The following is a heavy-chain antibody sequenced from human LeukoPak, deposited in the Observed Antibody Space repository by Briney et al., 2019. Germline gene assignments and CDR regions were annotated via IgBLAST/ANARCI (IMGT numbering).Heavy chain of an antibody. CDR2: IIPIFGTA. V-gene: IGHV1-69*05. CDR1: GGTFSSYA. CDR3: ARVPVRMLGFRWFDP. J-gene: IGHJ5*02. Sequence: ASVKVSCKASGGTFSSYAISWVRQAPGQGLEWMGRIIPIFGTASYAQKFQGRVTITTDESTSTAYMELSSLRSEDTAVYYCARVPVRMLGFRWFDPWGQGTLVTVSS. D-gene: IGHD3-10*02.